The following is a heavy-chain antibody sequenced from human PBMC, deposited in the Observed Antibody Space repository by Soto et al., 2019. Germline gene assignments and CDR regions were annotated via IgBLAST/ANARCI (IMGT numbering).Heavy chain of an antibody. CDR1: GGTFSSYA. V-gene: IGHV1-69*13. D-gene: IGHD3-9*01. J-gene: IGHJ6*02. Sequence: SVKVSCKASGGTFSSYAISWVRQAPGQGLEWMGGIIPIFGTANYAQKFQGRVTITADESTSTAYMELSSLRSEDTAVYYCARDHNLIYDILTGYYNFLEVPSHYYGMDVWGQGTTVTVSS. CDR2: IIPIFGTA. CDR3: ARDHNLIYDILTGYYNFLEVPSHYYGMDV.